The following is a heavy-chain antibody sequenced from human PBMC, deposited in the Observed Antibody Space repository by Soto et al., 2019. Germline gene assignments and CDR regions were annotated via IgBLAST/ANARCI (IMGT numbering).Heavy chain of an antibody. Sequence: SVKVSCKAFGYTFTSYYMRWVRQAPGQGLEWMGIINPSGGSTSYAQKFQGRVTMTRDTSTSTVYMELSSLRSEDTAVYYCASSPPPSRYVSGWVWLDLWGQGTLVTVSS. V-gene: IGHV1-46*03. D-gene: IGHD3-16*01. CDR2: INPSGGST. CDR3: ASSPPPSRYVSGWVWLDL. J-gene: IGHJ5*02. CDR1: GYTFTSYY.